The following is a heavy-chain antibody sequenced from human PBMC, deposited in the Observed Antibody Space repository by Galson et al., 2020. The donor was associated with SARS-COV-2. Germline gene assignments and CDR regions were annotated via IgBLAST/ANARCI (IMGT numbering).Heavy chain of an antibody. D-gene: IGHD3-16*01. V-gene: IGHV1-18*04. CDR2: ISTYNGGA. Sequence: GESLKISCKASGYTFTSNGISWVRQAPGQGLEWMGWISTYNGGANYAQKFQGRVTMTTETSTRTVYMELRGLRSDDTAVYYCARGGLSSPNALDIWGQGTMVTVSS. CDR1: GYTFTSNG. CDR3: ARGGLSSPNALDI. J-gene: IGHJ3*02.